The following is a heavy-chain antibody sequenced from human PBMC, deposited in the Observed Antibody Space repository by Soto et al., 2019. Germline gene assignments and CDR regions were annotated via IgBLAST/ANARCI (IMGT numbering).Heavy chain of an antibody. V-gene: IGHV1-69*04. CDR2: IIPILGIA. D-gene: IGHD3-22*01. J-gene: IGHJ4*02. CDR3: ARESSGSSADLDY. Sequence: SVKVSCKASGGTFSSYTINWVRQAPGQGLEWMGRIIPILGIANYAQKFQGRVTITADKSTSTAYMELSSLRSEDTAVYYCARESSGSSADLDYWGQGTLVTVS. CDR1: GGTFSSYT.